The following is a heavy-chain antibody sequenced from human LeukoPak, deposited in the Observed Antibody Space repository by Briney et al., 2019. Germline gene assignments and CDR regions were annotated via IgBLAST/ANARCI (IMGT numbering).Heavy chain of an antibody. V-gene: IGHV3-48*03. CDR1: GFTFSSYE. D-gene: IGHD3-10*01. Sequence: GGSLRLSCAASGFTFSSYEMNWVRQAPGKGLEWVSYISSSGSTIYYADSVKGRFTISRDNAKNSLYLQTNSLRAEDTAVYYCARERITMVRGVNAFDIWGQGTMVTVSS. CDR3: ARERITMVRGVNAFDI. CDR2: ISSSGSTI. J-gene: IGHJ3*02.